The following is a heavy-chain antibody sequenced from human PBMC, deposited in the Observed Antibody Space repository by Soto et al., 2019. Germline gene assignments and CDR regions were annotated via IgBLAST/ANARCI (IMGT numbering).Heavy chain of an antibody. J-gene: IGHJ4*02. CDR1: GFTFSNYN. D-gene: IGHD1-7*01. Sequence: EVQLVESGGGLVKPGGSLRLSCAVSGFTFSNYNMNWVRQAPGKGLEWVSSISSSSSYIYYADSVKGRFTISRDNAKNSLYLQRNSLRAEDTAVYDCARDPLELELDYWGQGTLVTVSS. V-gene: IGHV3-21*01. CDR3: ARDPLELELDY. CDR2: ISSSSSYI.